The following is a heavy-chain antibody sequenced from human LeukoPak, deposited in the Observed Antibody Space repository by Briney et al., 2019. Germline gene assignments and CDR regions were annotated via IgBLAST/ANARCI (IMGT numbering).Heavy chain of an antibody. CDR1: GFTFSSYS. J-gene: IGHJ4*02. CDR3: ARVRRLESLDY. CDR2: ISDNSYWI. Sequence: GGSLRLSCAASGFTFSSYSMSWVRQAPGKGLEWVSSISDNSYWIYYADSVEGRFIISRDNAKNSLYLQMNSLRAEDTAVYYCARVRRLESLDYWGQGTLVTVSS. D-gene: IGHD5/OR15-5a*01. V-gene: IGHV3-21*01.